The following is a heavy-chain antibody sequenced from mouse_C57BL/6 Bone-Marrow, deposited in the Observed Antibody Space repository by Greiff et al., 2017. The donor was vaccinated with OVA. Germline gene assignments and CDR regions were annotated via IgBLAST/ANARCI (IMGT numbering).Heavy chain of an antibody. V-gene: IGHV1-81*01. Sequence: QVQLQQSGAELARPGASVKLSCKASGYTFTSYGISWVKQRTGQGLEWIGEIYPRSGNTYYNEKFKGKATLTADKSSSTAYMELRSLTSEDSAVYFCAWEGYDGYYYWYFDVWGTGTTVTVSS. D-gene: IGHD2-3*01. CDR2: IYPRSGNT. J-gene: IGHJ1*03. CDR3: AWEGYDGYYYWYFDV. CDR1: GYTFTSYG.